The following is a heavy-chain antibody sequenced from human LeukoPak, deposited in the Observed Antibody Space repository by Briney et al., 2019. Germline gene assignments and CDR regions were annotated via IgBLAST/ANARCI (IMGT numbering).Heavy chain of an antibody. CDR2: ISYDGSNK. CDR3: AKGVPTYDILTGGYFDY. V-gene: IGHV3-30-3*01. Sequence: GGSLRLSCAASGFTFSSYAMHWVRQAPGKGLEWVAVISYDGSNKYYADSVKGRFTISRDNSKNTLYLQMNSLRAEDTAVYYCAKGVPTYDILTGGYFDYWGQGTLVTVSS. CDR1: GFTFSSYA. J-gene: IGHJ4*02. D-gene: IGHD3-9*01.